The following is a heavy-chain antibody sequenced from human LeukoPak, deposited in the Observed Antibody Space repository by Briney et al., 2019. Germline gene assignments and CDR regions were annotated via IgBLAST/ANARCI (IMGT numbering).Heavy chain of an antibody. J-gene: IGHJ6*04. CDR1: GFTFSGSA. CDR3: TRGPSTEDV. V-gene: IGHV3-73*01. CDR2: IRSKANSYAT. Sequence: GGSLKLSCAASGFTFSGSAMRWVRKASGKGLEWVGRIRSKANSYATAYAASVKGRFTISRDDSKNTAYLQMNSLKTEDTAVYYRTRGPSTEDVWGKGTTVTVSS.